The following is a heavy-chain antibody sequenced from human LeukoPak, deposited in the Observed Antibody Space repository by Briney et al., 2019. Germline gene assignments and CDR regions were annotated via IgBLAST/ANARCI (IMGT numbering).Heavy chain of an antibody. CDR3: ARYLAWFDP. V-gene: IGHV1-46*01. CDR1: GFPFSSYY. J-gene: IGHJ5*02. CDR2: INPSVGST. Sequence: ASVKVSCKASGFPFSSYYIHWVRQAPGQGLEWMGLINPSVGSTSYAQKFQDRVTMTWDTSTSTVYMELSNLRFADTAVYYCARYLAWFDPWGQGTLVTVSS.